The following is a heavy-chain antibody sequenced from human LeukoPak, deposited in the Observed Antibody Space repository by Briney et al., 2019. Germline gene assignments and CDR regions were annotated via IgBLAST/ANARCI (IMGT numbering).Heavy chain of an antibody. J-gene: IGHJ5*02. Sequence: ASVKVSCKASGYTFTGYYIHWVRQAPGQGLEWMGWINPNSGGTNYAQKFQGRVTMTRDTSISTAYMELSRLRSDDTAVYYCARELRYFDWVVNWFDPWGQGTLVTVSS. V-gene: IGHV1-2*02. D-gene: IGHD3-9*01. CDR3: ARELRYFDWVVNWFDP. CDR1: GYTFTGYY. CDR2: INPNSGGT.